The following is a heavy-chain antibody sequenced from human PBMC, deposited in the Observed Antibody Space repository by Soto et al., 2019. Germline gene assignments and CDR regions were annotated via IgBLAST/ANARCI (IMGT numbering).Heavy chain of an antibody. CDR3: ARGVGYSYGYGYFDY. Sequence: GASVKVSCKASGGTFSSYAISWVRQAPGQGLEWMGGIIPIFGTANYAQKFQGRVTITADESTSTAYMELSSLRSEDTAVYYCARGVGYSYGYGYFDYWGQGTLVTVSS. J-gene: IGHJ4*02. V-gene: IGHV1-69*13. D-gene: IGHD5-18*01. CDR2: IIPIFGTA. CDR1: GGTFSSYA.